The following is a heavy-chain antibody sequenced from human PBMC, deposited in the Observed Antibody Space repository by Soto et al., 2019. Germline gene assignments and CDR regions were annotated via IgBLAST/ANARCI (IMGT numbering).Heavy chain of an antibody. J-gene: IGHJ6*03. Sequence: ASVKVSCKASGYTFTSYGISWVRQAPGQGLEWMGWISAYNGNTNYAQKLQGRVTMTTDTSTSTAYMELRSLRSDDTAVYYCARDWGTGTTPRLLDLRNQEYYMDVWGKGTTVTVSS. V-gene: IGHV1-18*01. CDR2: ISAYNGNT. CDR3: ARDWGTGTTPRLLDLRNQEYYMDV. D-gene: IGHD1-1*01. CDR1: GYTFTSYG.